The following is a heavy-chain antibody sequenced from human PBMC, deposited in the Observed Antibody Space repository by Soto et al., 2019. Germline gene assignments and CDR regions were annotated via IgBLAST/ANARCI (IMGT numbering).Heavy chain of an antibody. J-gene: IGHJ4*02. Sequence: QVQLVQSGAEVKKPGASVKVSCKASGYTFTGYYMHWVRQAPGQGLEWMGWINPNSGGTNYAQKFQGRVTMTRDTSISTAYMELSRLRSDDTAVYYCARDLGDFHSGSYYTFDYWGQGTLVTVSS. CDR2: INPNSGGT. D-gene: IGHD1-26*01. CDR1: GYTFTGYY. CDR3: ARDLGDFHSGSYYTFDY. V-gene: IGHV1-2*02.